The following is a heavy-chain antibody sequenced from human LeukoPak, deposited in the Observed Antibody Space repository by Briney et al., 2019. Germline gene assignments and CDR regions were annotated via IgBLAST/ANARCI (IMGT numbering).Heavy chain of an antibody. CDR3: ARRAGAYSHPYDY. Sequence: PSETLSLTCAVYGGSFSGYYWSWIRQPPGKGREWIGEINHSGSTNYNPSLKSRVTISVDTSKNQFSLKLSSVTAADTAVYYCARRAGAYSHPYDYWGQGTLVTVSS. CDR2: INHSGST. J-gene: IGHJ4*02. D-gene: IGHD4/OR15-4a*01. V-gene: IGHV4-34*01. CDR1: GGSFSGYY.